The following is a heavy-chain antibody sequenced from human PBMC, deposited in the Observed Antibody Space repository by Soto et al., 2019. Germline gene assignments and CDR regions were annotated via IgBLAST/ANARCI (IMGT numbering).Heavy chain of an antibody. CDR1: GGSFSGYY. Sequence: QVQLQQWGAGLLKPSETLSLTCAVYGGSFSGYYWSWIRQPPGKGLEWIGEINHSGSTNYNPSLKSRVTISVDTSKNQFSLKLSSVTAADTAVYYCAIMIVVTGYGMDAWGQGTTVTVSS. CDR2: INHSGST. CDR3: AIMIVVTGYGMDA. V-gene: IGHV4-34*01. J-gene: IGHJ6*02. D-gene: IGHD3-22*01.